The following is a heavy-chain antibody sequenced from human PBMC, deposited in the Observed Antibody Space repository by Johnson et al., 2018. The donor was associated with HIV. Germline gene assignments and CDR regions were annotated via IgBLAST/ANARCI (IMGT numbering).Heavy chain of an antibody. CDR3: ATGVGAKTLTDAFDI. CDR1: GFSFSPYA. CDR2: ISHDGSKK. Sequence: QMQLVESGGGVVQPGRSLRLSCAASGFSFSPYALHWVRQTPGKGLEWVAVISHDGSKKYYADSVAGRFTISRDNFKNTLYLQMNSLRDEDTAVYYCATGVGAKTLTDAFDIWGQGTMVTVSS. D-gene: IGHD1-26*01. J-gene: IGHJ3*02. V-gene: IGHV3-30*04.